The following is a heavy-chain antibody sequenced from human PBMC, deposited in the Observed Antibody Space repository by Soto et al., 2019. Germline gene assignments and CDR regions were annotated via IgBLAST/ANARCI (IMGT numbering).Heavy chain of an antibody. CDR2: ISYDGSNK. J-gene: IGHJ6*03. V-gene: IGHV3-30*18. CDR3: AKHSSPGDYYYYYMDV. Sequence: QVQLVESGGGVVQPGRSLRLSCAASGFTFSSYGMHWVRQAPGKGLEWVAVISYDGSNKYYADSVKGRFTISRDNSKHTLYLQMNSLRAEDTAVYYCAKHSSPGDYYYYYMDVWGKGTTVTVSS. CDR1: GFTFSSYG. D-gene: IGHD6-13*01.